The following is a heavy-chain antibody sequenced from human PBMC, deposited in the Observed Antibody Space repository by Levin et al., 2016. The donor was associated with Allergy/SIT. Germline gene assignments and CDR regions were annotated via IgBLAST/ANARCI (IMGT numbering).Heavy chain of an antibody. CDR2: VYYSGST. CDR3: AREDYYGTSGYYNL. D-gene: IGHD3-22*01. V-gene: IGHV4-61*01. J-gene: IGHJ4*02. Sequence: SETLSLTCTVSGGSVTSDTSFWTWIRQPPGKGLEWIGYVYYSGSTNYNPSLRSRLTISLETSKNQFSLKLSSMTAADTAVYYCAREDYYGTSGYYNLWGQGSLVTVSS. CDR1: GGSVTSDTSF.